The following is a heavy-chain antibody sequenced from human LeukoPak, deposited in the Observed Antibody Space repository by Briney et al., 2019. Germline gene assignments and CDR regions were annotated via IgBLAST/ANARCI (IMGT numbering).Heavy chain of an antibody. CDR2: TYYRSKWYK. D-gene: IGHD1-7*01. V-gene: IGHV6-1*01. J-gene: IGHJ6*03. CDR1: GDSVSSNSAA. CDR3: SRLSPDFTTPIFYNELELADYYYMDV. Sequence: SQTLSLTCALSGDSVSSNSAAWNWLRQSPSGGLEWQGRTYYRSKWYKHYAVSVKSRITTNPDTSKNQFSLQVNSVTPEDTAVYYGSRLSPDFTTPIFYNELELADYYYMDVWGKGTTVTVSS.